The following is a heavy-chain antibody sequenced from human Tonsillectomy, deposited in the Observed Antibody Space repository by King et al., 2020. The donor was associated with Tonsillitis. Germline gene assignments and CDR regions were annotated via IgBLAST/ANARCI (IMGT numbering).Heavy chain of an antibody. J-gene: IGHJ4*02. CDR3: ARWYYGSGSYNNPPFDY. Sequence: VQLVESGGGLVKPGGSLRLSCAASGLTFSTYTMNWVRQAPGKGLEWVSSISTSSTYMYYADSVKGRFTISRDNAKNSLYLQMNSLRVEDTAGYYCARWYYGSGSYNNPPFDYWGQGTLVTVSS. V-gene: IGHV3-21*01. CDR2: ISTSSTYM. D-gene: IGHD3-10*01. CDR1: GLTFSTYT.